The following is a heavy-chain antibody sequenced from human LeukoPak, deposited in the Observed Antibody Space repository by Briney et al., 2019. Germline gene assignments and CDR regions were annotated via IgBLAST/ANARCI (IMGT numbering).Heavy chain of an antibody. CDR3: ARQMGGEPTWYFDY. CDR1: GGSISSYY. Sequence: PSETLSLTCTVSGGSISSYYWSWIRQPPGKGLEWIGYIYYSGSTNYNPSLKSRVTISVDTSKNQFSLKLSSVTAADTAVYYCARQMGGEPTWYFDYWGQGTLVTVSS. V-gene: IGHV4-59*08. J-gene: IGHJ4*02. D-gene: IGHD3-16*01. CDR2: IYYSGST.